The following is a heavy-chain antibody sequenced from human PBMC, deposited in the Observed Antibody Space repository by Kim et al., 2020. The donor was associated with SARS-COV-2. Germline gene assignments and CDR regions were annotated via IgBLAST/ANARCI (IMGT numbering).Heavy chain of an antibody. Sequence: SETLSLTCTVSGGSISSSSYYWGWIRQPPGKGLEWIGSIYYSGSTYYNPSLKSRVTISVDTSKNQFSLKLSSVTAADTAVYYCARRPVSGGDFYYFDYWG. CDR2: IYYSGST. D-gene: IGHD2-21*02. CDR3: ARRPVSGGDFYYFDY. V-gene: IGHV4-39*01. CDR1: GGSISSSSYY. J-gene: IGHJ4*01.